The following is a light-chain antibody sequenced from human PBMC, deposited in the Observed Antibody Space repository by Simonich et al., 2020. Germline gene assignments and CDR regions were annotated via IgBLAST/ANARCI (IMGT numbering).Light chain of an antibody. Sequence: AIRMTQSPSSLSASTGNRVPITCRTSQGISSYLAWYQQKPGKAPKLLIYASSTLQRGVPSRFSGSGSGTDFTLTISCLQSEEFATYYCQQYYSYPQTFGQGTKVEIK. CDR1: QGISSY. CDR2: ASS. V-gene: IGKV1-8*01. CDR3: QQYYSYPQT. J-gene: IGKJ1*01.